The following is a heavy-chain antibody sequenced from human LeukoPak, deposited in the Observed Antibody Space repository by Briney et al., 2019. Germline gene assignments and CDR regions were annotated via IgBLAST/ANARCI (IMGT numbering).Heavy chain of an antibody. CDR1: GYTFTSYG. D-gene: IGHD3-22*01. CDR3: ARDWAYYYDSSGYYSLFGY. Sequence: GASVKVSCKASGYTFTSYGISWVRQAPGQGLEWMGWIGAYNGNTNYAQKLQGRVTMTTDTSTSKAYMELRSLRSDDTAVYYCARDWAYYYDSSGYYSLFGYWGQGTLVTVSS. V-gene: IGHV1-18*01. CDR2: IGAYNGNT. J-gene: IGHJ4*02.